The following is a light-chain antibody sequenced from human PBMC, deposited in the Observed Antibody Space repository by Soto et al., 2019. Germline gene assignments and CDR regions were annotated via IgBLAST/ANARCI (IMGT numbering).Light chain of an antibody. J-gene: IGKJ1*01. Sequence: EIVLTQSPGTLSLSPGERATLSCRASQSVSSSSLAWYQRKPGQAPRPLIYAASSRATGIPDRFKGSGSGTDFTLTISRLEHEDFAVYYCQQYGSSLVTFGQGTKVEIK. CDR3: QQYGSSLVT. CDR1: QSVSSSS. V-gene: IGKV3-20*01. CDR2: AAS.